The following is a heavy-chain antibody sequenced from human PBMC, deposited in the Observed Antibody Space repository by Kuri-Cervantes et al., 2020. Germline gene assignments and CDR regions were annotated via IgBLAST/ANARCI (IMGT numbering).Heavy chain of an antibody. D-gene: IGHD6-13*01. Sequence: LRLSCTVSGDSVTSGDYYWSWVRQPPGKGLEWIGYIYYSGTTYYSPSLESRVSISIDPSKNQFSLRLSSVTAADTAVYYCARSKQQLSDYWGQGTLVTVSS. J-gene: IGHJ4*02. CDR2: IYYSGTT. CDR1: GDSVTSGDYY. CDR3: ARSKQQLSDY. V-gene: IGHV4-30-4*01.